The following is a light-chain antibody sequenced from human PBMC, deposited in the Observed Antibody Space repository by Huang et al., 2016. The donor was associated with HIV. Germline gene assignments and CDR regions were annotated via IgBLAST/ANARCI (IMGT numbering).Light chain of an antibody. Sequence: AVQLTQFPPSLSASVGDRVTITCRASQDIRTSLAWYQHKPGKAPKLLISAAFNLQSGISSRFSCESAGTYFTLFISSLQPEDAATYYCQQLHDYPITFGRGTRLDIK. CDR1: QDIRTS. J-gene: IGKJ5*01. CDR2: AAF. CDR3: QQLHDYPIT. V-gene: IGKV1D-13*01.